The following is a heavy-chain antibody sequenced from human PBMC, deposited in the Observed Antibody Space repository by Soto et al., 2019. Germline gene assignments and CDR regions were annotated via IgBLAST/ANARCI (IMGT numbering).Heavy chain of an antibody. J-gene: IGHJ6*02. Sequence: VSGPTLVNPTQTLTLTCTVSGFSLSGTGMRVTWIRQPPGKALEWLARIDWEDTKLYSSSLKTRLTISRDTSKNQVVLTMTSMDPADTGTYHCARAFYGMDVWGQGTTVTVSS. CDR2: IDWEDTK. V-gene: IGHV2-70*04. CDR1: GFSLSGTGMR. CDR3: ARAFYGMDV.